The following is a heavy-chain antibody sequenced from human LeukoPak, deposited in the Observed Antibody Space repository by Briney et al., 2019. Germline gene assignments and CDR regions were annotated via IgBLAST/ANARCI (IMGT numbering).Heavy chain of an antibody. V-gene: IGHV3-7*01. CDR2: IKQDGSEK. D-gene: IGHD3-10*01. CDR1: GFTFSSYW. J-gene: IGHJ4*02. Sequence: GGSLRLSCAASGFTFSSYWMSWVRQAPGKGLEWVANIKQDGSEKYYVDSVKGRFTISRDNAKNSLYLQMNSLRAEDTAVYYCARDYGTITMVRGIDYWGQGTLVTVSS. CDR3: ARDYGTITMVRGIDY.